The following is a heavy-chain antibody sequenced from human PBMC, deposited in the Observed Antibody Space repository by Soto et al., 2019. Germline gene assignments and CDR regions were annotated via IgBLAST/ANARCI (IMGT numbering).Heavy chain of an antibody. Sequence: QVQLVQSGAEVKKPGASVRLSCKPSGYTFSTFGITWVRQAPGQGLEWMGWINTDNGDTNYEKNIQGSVTMTTDTSTNTAYMELRSVRYDDTGVYYCARVITAAGTGEIDKWGQGTPVTVSS. CDR1: GYTFSTFG. J-gene: IGHJ4*02. D-gene: IGHD6-13*01. V-gene: IGHV1-18*01. CDR3: ARVITAAGTGEIDK. CDR2: INTDNGDT.